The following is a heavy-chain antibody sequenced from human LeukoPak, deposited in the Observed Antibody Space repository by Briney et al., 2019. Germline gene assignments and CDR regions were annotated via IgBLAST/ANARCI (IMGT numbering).Heavy chain of an antibody. D-gene: IGHD5-18*01. CDR2: VYQSGTT. CDR1: GFSISSGHY. J-gene: IGHJ4*02. Sequence: PSETLSLTCTVSGFSISSGHYWGWVRQPPGAGLEWIGGVYQSGTTYYNPSLKSRVTTSVDMSKNQFSLRLRPVTAADTAVYYCARIFIRNGYSSYFDCWGQGTLVTVSS. V-gene: IGHV4-38-2*02. CDR3: ARIFIRNGYSSYFDC.